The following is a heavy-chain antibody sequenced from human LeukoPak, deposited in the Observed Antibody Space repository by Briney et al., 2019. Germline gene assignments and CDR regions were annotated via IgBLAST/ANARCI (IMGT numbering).Heavy chain of an antibody. CDR3: AKVERGYSSL. CDR2: ISYDGSNK. Sequence: GGSLRLSCAAPGFTFSSYGMHWVRQAPGKGLEWVAVISYDGSNKYYADSVKGRFTISRDNSKNTLYLQMNSLRAEDTAVYYCAKVERGYSSLWGQGTLVTVSS. V-gene: IGHV3-30*18. J-gene: IGHJ4*02. D-gene: IGHD6-19*01. CDR1: GFTFSSYG.